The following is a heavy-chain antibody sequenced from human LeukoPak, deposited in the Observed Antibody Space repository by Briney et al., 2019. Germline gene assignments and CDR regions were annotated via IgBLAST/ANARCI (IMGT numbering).Heavy chain of an antibody. CDR3: ARDYWWNYDY. Sequence: PGGSLRLSCAASGFTFSDYAMHWVRLAPGKGLEWVAVISKDGSDKYYPGSVGGRFTISRDNSKNTIYLQMDSLRAEDTAIYYCARDYWWNYDYWGQGTLVTVSS. V-gene: IGHV3-30-3*01. CDR2: ISKDGSDK. D-gene: IGHD1-7*01. J-gene: IGHJ4*02. CDR1: GFTFSDYA.